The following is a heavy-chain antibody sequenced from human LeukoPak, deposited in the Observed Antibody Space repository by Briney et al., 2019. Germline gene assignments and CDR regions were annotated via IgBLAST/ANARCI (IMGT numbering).Heavy chain of an antibody. CDR2: IYYSGST. CDR1: GGSISSGGYY. Sequence: SETLSLTCTVSGGSISSGGYYWSWIRQHPGKGLEWIGYIYYSGSTYYNPSLKSRVTISVDTSKNQFSLKLSSVTAADTAVYYCAREVPIVARFDYWGQGTLSPSPQ. CDR3: AREVPIVARFDY. D-gene: IGHD3-22*01. J-gene: IGHJ4*02. V-gene: IGHV4-31*03.